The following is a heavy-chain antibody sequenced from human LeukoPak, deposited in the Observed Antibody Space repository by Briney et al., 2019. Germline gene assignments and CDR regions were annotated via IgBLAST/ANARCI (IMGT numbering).Heavy chain of an antibody. D-gene: IGHD3-10*01. CDR2: INHSGST. J-gene: IGHJ4*02. CDR3: AREMVRPGGAKDDY. V-gene: IGHV4-34*01. Sequence: PSETLSLTCAVYGGSFSGYYWSWIRQPPGKGLEWIGEINHSGSTNYNPSLKSRVTISVDTSKNQFSLKLSSVTAADTAVYYCAREMVRPGGAKDDYWGQGILVTVSS. CDR1: GGSFSGYY.